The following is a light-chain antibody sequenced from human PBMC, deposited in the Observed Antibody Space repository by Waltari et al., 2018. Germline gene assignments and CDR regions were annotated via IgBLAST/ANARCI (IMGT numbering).Light chain of an antibody. CDR3: QQYGSSLWT. V-gene: IGKV3-20*01. J-gene: IGKJ1*01. CDR1: QSVSSSY. CDR2: GAS. Sequence: EIVLTQSPGTLSLSPGERVTLSCRASQSVSSSYLAWYQQKPGQAPRLLIYGASSRATSIPDRFSGSGSGTDFTLTISRLEPEDFAVYYCQQYGSSLWTFGQGTKVEIK.